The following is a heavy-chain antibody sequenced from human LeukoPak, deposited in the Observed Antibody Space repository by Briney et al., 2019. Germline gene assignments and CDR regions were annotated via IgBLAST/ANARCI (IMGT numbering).Heavy chain of an antibody. CDR1: GFTFSSYA. Sequence: GGSLRLSCAASGFTFSSYAMSWVRQAPGKGLEWVSVISASGGRTSYADSVKGRFTISRDNSKNTLYLQMNSLRAEDTAVYYCARDAHTSSGSYWGGVDYYYGLDVWGQGTTVTVSS. D-gene: IGHD3-10*01. CDR2: ISASGGRT. V-gene: IGHV3-23*01. CDR3: ARDAHTSSGSYWGGVDYYYGLDV. J-gene: IGHJ6*01.